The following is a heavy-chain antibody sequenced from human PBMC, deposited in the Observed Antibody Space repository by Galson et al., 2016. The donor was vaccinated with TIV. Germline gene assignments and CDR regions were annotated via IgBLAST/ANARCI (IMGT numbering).Heavy chain of an antibody. D-gene: IGHD3-16*01. CDR3: VREYVWGTTEGDY. V-gene: IGHV3-7*01. J-gene: IGHJ4*02. Sequence: SLRLSCAASGFIYRNYWMTWFRQAPGKGLEWVANIKHDGSETYYVDSVKGRFTISRDNAKRSLYLQMNSLRADDTAGYYWVREYVWGTTEGDYWGQGTLVTVSS. CDR1: GFIYRNYW. CDR2: IKHDGSET.